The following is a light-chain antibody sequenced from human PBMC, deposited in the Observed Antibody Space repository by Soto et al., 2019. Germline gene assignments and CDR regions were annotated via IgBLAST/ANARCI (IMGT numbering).Light chain of an antibody. CDR3: QQYDNVPFT. Sequence: DIQMTQSPSSLSASVGDRVTITCQASQDISKYLTWYQQKPGKAPKLLIYDASILETGVPSRFSGSGSGTDFSFPISSLQPEDIATYHCQQYDNVPFTFGGGTKVEIK. J-gene: IGKJ4*01. CDR1: QDISKY. CDR2: DAS. V-gene: IGKV1-33*01.